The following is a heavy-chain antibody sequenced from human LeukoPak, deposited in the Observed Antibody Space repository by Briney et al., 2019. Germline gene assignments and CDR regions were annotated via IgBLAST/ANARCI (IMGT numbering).Heavy chain of an antibody. CDR3: ARGFWFFDL. CDR2: ISGSDGST. Sequence: GGSLRLPCAASGFTFTYYAMNWVRQAPGKGLEWVSAISGSDGSTYYADSVKGRFTISRDNAKNSLYLQMNSLRAEDTAVYYCARGFWFFDLWGRGTLVTVSS. V-gene: IGHV3-23*01. CDR1: GFTFTYYA. J-gene: IGHJ2*01.